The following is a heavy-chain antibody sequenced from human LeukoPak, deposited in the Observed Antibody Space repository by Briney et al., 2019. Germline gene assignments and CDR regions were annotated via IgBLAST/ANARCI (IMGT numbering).Heavy chain of an antibody. CDR3: ARGRGGGQPGCR. Sequence: SETLSLTCTVSGGSLSGYYWTWIRQPPGKGLEWIGEINHSGGTNYNPSLKSRVTISVDTSKNQFSLKLSSVTAADTAVYYCARGRGGGQPGCRWGQGTLVTVSS. CDR1: GGSLSGYY. J-gene: IGHJ4*02. D-gene: IGHD1-26*01. CDR2: INHSGGT. V-gene: IGHV4-34*01.